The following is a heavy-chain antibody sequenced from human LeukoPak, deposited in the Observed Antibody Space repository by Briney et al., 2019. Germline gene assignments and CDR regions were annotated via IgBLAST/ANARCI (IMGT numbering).Heavy chain of an antibody. Sequence: PSETLSLTCAVYGGSFSGYYWSWIRQPPGKGLEWMGEINHSGSTNYNPSLMSRVTISVDTSKNQFSLKLSSVTAADTAVYYCARERFTMIRYFDLWGRGTLVTVSS. V-gene: IGHV4-34*01. D-gene: IGHD3-22*01. CDR2: INHSGST. CDR3: ARERFTMIRYFDL. CDR1: GGSFSGYY. J-gene: IGHJ2*01.